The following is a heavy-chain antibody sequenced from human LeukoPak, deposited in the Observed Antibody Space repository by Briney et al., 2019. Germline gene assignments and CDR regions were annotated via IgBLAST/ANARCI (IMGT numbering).Heavy chain of an antibody. Sequence: GASVKVSCKASGYTFTSYYMHWVRQAPGQGLEWMGIINPSGGSTSYAQKFQGRVTMTRDTSTSTVYMELSSLRSEDTAVYYCARDLGSWADDSSGYYLDYWGQGTLVTVSS. D-gene: IGHD3-22*01. CDR3: ARDLGSWADDSSGYYLDY. V-gene: IGHV1-46*01. J-gene: IGHJ4*02. CDR2: INPSGGST. CDR1: GYTFTSYY.